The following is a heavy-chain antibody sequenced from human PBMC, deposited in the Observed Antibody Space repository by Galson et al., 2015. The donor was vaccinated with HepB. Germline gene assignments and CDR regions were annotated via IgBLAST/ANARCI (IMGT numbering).Heavy chain of an antibody. CDR3: ARPLVLNGRFTPGVGPFHI. Sequence: ETLSLTCAVSGVSISGGQYYWGWIRQSPTKGLEWIGSISYGGRTYFSPSFQSRVAMSVDTSKNQLSLTLSSVTAADTAVYYCARPLVLNGRFTPGVGPFHIWGHGTMVTVSA. V-gene: IGHV4-39*01. D-gene: IGHD2-8*01. J-gene: IGHJ3*02. CDR2: ISYGGRT. CDR1: GVSISGGQYY.